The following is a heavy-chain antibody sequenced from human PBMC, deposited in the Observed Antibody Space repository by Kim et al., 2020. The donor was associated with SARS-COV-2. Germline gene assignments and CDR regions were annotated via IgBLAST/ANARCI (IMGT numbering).Heavy chain of an antibody. D-gene: IGHD3-10*01. Sequence: DAVKGRFTVSRDNSKNTLYLQMHSRRAEDTAIYYCAGYYYGSGSYYRSIDYWGQGTLVTVSS. J-gene: IGHJ4*02. CDR3: AGYYYGSGSYYRSIDY. V-gene: IGHV3-23*01.